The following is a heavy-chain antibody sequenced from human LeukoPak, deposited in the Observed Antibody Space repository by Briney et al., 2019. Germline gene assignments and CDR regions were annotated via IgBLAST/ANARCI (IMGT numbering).Heavy chain of an antibody. CDR1: GGTFSSYA. J-gene: IGHJ5*02. Sequence: ASVKVSCKASGGTFSSYAISWVRQAPGQGLEWMGWISAYNGNTNYAQKLQGRVTMTTDTSTSTAYMELRSLRSDDTAVYYCARIGGCSSTSCYVGDWFDPWGQGTLVTVSS. D-gene: IGHD2-2*01. CDR2: ISAYNGNT. V-gene: IGHV1-18*01. CDR3: ARIGGCSSTSCYVGDWFDP.